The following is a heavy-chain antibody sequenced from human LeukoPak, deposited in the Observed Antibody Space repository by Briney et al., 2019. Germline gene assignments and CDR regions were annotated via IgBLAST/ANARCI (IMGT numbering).Heavy chain of an antibody. CDR2: IYWDDDK. CDR3: PHSPDTVMAFDY. V-gene: IGHV2-5*02. J-gene: IGHJ4*02. D-gene: IGHD5-18*01. Sequence: SGPTLVKPTQTLTLTCTFSGYSLRTSGVGVGWIRQPPGKALEWLALIYWDDDKRYRPSLWSRLTTTKATSKNQVVLTMTNMDPVDTATYSCPHSPDTVMAFDYWGQGTLVTVSS. CDR1: GYSLRTSGVG.